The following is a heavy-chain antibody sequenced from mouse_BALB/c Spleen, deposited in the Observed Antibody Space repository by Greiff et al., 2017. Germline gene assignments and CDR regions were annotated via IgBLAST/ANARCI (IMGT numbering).Heavy chain of an antibody. D-gene: IGHD1-2*01. J-gene: IGHJ4*01. CDR2: INPGSGGT. CDR1: GYAFTNYL. V-gene: IGHV1-54*01. CDR3: ATNYYGYGYAMDY. Sequence: VQLQQSGAELVRPGTSVKVSCKASGYAFTNYLIEWVKQRPGQGLEWIGVINPGSGGTNYNQKFKDKAILTVDKSSSTAYMQLSSLTSEDSAVYYCATNYYGYGYAMDYWGQGTSVTVSS.